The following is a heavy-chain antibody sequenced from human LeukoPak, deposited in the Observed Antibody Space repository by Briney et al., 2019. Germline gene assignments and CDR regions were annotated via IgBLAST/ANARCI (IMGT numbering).Heavy chain of an antibody. CDR1: GFTFGDYA. V-gene: IGHV3-49*04. CDR2: IRSKAYGGTT. Sequence: GGSLRLSCTSSGFTFGDYAMSWVRQAPGKGLEWVGFIRSKAYGGTTEYAASVKGRFTISRDDSESIAYLQMNSLKTEDTAVYYCTRDAEYGDYLGDIWGQGTMVTVSS. J-gene: IGHJ3*02. D-gene: IGHD4-17*01. CDR3: TRDAEYGDYLGDI.